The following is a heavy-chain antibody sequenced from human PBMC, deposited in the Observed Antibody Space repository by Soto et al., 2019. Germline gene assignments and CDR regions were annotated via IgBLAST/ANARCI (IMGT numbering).Heavy chain of an antibody. Sequence: QVQLQESGPGLVKPSQTLSLTCTVSGGSISSGGYYWSWIRQHPGKGLEWIGYIYYSGSTYYNPSPKSRVTISVDTSKNQFSLKLSSMTAADTAVYYCGREPYYYGPSPPPWGQGTLVTVSS. D-gene: IGHD3-10*01. J-gene: IGHJ5*02. CDR2: IYYSGST. V-gene: IGHV4-31*03. CDR1: GGSISSGGYY. CDR3: GREPYYYGPSPPP.